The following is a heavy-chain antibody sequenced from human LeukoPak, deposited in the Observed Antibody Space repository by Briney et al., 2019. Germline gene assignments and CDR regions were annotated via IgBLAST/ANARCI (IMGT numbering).Heavy chain of an antibody. CDR3: ARERSGFDF. V-gene: IGHV4-59*01. CDR1: GDSLGIYK. J-gene: IGHJ3*01. Sequence: SETLSLTCSVSGDSLGIYKWSWIRQPPGKGLEWIAHISSSGSAIYNPSLMSRVSMAVDTSKNQFSLRLISVTAADTAVYYCARERSGFDFWGQGIMVTVSS. CDR2: ISSSGSA.